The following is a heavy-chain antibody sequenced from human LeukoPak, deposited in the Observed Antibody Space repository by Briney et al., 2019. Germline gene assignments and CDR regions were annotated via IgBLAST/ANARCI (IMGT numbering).Heavy chain of an antibody. Sequence: GGSLRLSCAASGFTFSSYAMLWVRQAPGRGLEYVSAISSNGDYTYYAKSVKGRFTISRDNSKNTLYLQMGSLRAEDMAAYYCAREGLSHCSSTSCYRGPFDYWGQGTLVTVSS. CDR2: ISSNGDYT. D-gene: IGHD2-2*01. V-gene: IGHV3-64*01. J-gene: IGHJ4*02. CDR3: AREGLSHCSSTSCYRGPFDY. CDR1: GFTFSSYA.